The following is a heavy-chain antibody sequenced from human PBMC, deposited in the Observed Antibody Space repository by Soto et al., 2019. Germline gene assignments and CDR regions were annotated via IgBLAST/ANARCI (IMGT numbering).Heavy chain of an antibody. J-gene: IGHJ4*02. CDR2: IYYSGST. CDR1: GGSISSGGYY. CDR3: ARDGAAAGRGDY. Sequence: SETLSLTCTVSGGSISSGGYYWSWIRQHPGKGLEWIGYIYYSGSTYYNPSLKSRVTISVDTSKNQFSLKLSSVTAADTAVYYCARDGAAAGRGDYWGQGTLVTVSS. V-gene: IGHV4-31*03. D-gene: IGHD6-13*01.